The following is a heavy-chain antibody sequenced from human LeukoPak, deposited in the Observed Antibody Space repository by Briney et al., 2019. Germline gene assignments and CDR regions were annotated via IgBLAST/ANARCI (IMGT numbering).Heavy chain of an antibody. CDR1: GGSISSYY. D-gene: IGHD1-14*01. CDR2: IYYSGST. V-gene: IGHV4-59*01. CDR3: ARGEVFGDQYMDV. Sequence: SVTLSLTCTVSGGSISSYYWSWIRQPPGKGLEWIGYIYYSGSTNYNPSLKSRVTISVDTSKNQFSLELSSVTAADTAVYYCARGEVFGDQYMDVWGKGTTVTVSS. J-gene: IGHJ6*03.